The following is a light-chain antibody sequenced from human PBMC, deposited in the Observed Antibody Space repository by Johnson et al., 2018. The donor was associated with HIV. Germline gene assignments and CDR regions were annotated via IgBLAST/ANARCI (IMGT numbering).Light chain of an antibody. Sequence: QSVLTQPPSVSAAPGQKVTISCSGSSSNIENNYVSWYQQLPGTAPKLLIYDNNKRPSGIPDRFSGSKSGTSATLGITGLQTGYEADYYCATWPRSLNTGGGFGTWTKVTVL. V-gene: IGLV1-51*01. J-gene: IGLJ1*01. CDR2: DNN. CDR1: SSNIENNY. CDR3: ATWPRSLNTGGG.